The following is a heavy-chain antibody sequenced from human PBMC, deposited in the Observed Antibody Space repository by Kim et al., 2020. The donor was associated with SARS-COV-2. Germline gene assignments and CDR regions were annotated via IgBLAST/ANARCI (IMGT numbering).Heavy chain of an antibody. CDR2: GST. V-gene: IGHV3-23*01. J-gene: IGHJ6*02. CDR3: AKEDGMDV. Sequence: GSTYYASAGKGRFTIYRDNSKNTLYLQMNSLRAEDTAVYYCAKEDGMDVLGQGTTVTVSS.